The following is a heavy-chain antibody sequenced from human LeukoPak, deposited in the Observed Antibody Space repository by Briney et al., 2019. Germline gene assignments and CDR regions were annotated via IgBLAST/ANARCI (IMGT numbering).Heavy chain of an antibody. CDR1: GFTFGDYA. V-gene: IGHV3-49*04. D-gene: IGHD4-17*01. J-gene: IGHJ4*02. CDR2: IRSKAYGGTT. CDR3: TRGHRSTVMFDY. Sequence: GGSLRLSCTASGFTFGDYAMSWVRQAPGKGLEWVGFIRSKAYGGTTEYAASVKGRFTISRDDSKSIAYLQMNSLKTEDTAVYYCTRGHRSTVMFDYWGQGTLVTVSS.